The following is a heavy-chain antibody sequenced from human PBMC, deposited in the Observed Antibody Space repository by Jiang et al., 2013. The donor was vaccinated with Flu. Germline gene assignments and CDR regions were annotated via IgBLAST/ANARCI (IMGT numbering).Heavy chain of an antibody. Sequence: GSGLVKPSGTLSLTCDVSGGAINDHNWWSWVRQTPGKGLEWIGEVYHSGNTIYNPSLTRRVSIFVDQSRNQFSLNLTSVTAADTAVYFCARKYGDYEDSWGQGSPGHRLL. CDR1: GGAINDHNW. V-gene: IGHV4-4*02. CDR2: VYHSGNT. D-gene: IGHD4-17*01. J-gene: IGHJ4*02. CDR3: ARKYGDYEDS.